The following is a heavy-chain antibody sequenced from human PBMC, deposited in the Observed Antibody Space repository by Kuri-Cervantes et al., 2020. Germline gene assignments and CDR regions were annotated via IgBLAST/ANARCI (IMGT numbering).Heavy chain of an antibody. CDR2: MNPNSGNT. Sequence: ASVKVSCKASGYTFTSYDINWVRQATGQGLEWMGWMNPNSGNTGYAQKFQGRVTMTRNTSISTAYMELSSLRSEDTAVYYCARDWSGYGDEMGYFDYWGQGTLVTVSS. D-gene: IGHD4-17*01. V-gene: IGHV1-8*01. J-gene: IGHJ4*02. CDR3: ARDWSGYGDEMGYFDY. CDR1: GYTFTSYD.